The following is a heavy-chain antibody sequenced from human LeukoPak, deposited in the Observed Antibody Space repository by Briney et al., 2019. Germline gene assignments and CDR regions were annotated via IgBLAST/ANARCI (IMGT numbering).Heavy chain of an antibody. CDR3: AREVIVVVPAAISGHDY. Sequence: ASVKVSCKASGYTFTGYYMHWVRQAPGQGLEWMGRINPNSGGTNYAQKFQGRVTMTRDTSISTAYMELSSLRSEDTAVYYCAREVIVVVPAAISGHDYWGQGTLVTVSS. V-gene: IGHV1-2*06. D-gene: IGHD2-2*02. J-gene: IGHJ4*02. CDR2: INPNSGGT. CDR1: GYTFTGYY.